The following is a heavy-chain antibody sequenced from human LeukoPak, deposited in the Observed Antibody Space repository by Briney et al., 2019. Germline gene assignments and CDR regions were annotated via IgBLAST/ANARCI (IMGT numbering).Heavy chain of an antibody. CDR2: IYYSGST. J-gene: IGHJ4*02. Sequence: SETLSLTCTVSGGSISYYYWSWIRQPPGKGLEWIGYIYYSGSTYYNPSLKSRVTISVDTSKNQFSLKLSSVTAADTAVYYCAREGPDAFDYWGQGTLVTVSS. CDR1: GGSISYYY. CDR3: AREGPDAFDY. V-gene: IGHV4-59*06.